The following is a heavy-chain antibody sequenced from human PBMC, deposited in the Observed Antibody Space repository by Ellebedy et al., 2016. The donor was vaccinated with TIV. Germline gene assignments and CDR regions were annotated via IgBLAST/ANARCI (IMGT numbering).Heavy chain of an antibody. V-gene: IGHV3-15*07. J-gene: IGHJ6*02. CDR2: IQTKIDGGTT. CDR1: GFTFSTYS. D-gene: IGHD2-2*01. CDR3: NQDKGPPSRIVVEPRYFYGMDV. Sequence: GGSLRLSCAASGFTFSTYSMNWVRQAPGKGLEWVGLIQTKIDGGTTDYAAAVKDRFTISRDDSQNTLYLQMNSLKIEDTAVYYCNQDKGPPSRIVVEPRYFYGMDVWGQGTTVTVSS.